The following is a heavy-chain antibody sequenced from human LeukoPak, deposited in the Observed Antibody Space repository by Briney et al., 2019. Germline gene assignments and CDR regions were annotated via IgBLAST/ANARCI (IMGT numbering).Heavy chain of an antibody. D-gene: IGHD2-2*01. CDR2: INPDSGGT. CDR3: ARIVVVPAATYYYYGMDV. CDR1: GYTFTGYY. J-gene: IGHJ6*02. V-gene: IGHV1-2*02. Sequence: SVNVSCKASGYTFTGYYMHWVRQAPGQEREGMGWINPDSGGTNYAQKFQGRVTMTRDTSISTAYMELSRLRSDDTAVYNCARIVVVPAATYYYYGMDVWGQGTTVTVSS.